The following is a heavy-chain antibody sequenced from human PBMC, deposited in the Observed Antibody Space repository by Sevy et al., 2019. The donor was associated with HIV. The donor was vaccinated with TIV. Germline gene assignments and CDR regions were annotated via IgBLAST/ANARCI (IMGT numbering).Heavy chain of an antibody. V-gene: IGHV2-5*02. J-gene: IGHJ4*02. D-gene: IGHD4-17*01. CDR3: ANSLYCDYIGGYFDY. CDR2: IYWDDNK. CDR1: GFSLSTSGVG. Sequence: SGPTLVKPTQTLTLTCTFSGFSLSTSGVGVGWIRQPPGKALEWLALIYWDDNKRYSPSLRRRLTITKDTSKNQVVLTMTNMDPVDTATYYCANSLYCDYIGGYFDYWGQGTLVTVSS.